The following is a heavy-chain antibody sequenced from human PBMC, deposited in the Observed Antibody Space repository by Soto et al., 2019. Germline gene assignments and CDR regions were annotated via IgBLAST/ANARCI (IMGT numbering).Heavy chain of an antibody. Sequence: QVQLVESGGGVVQPGRSLRLSCAASGFTFSSYGMHWVRQAPGKGLEWVAVIWYDGSNKYYADSVKGRFTISRDNSKNTLYLQMNSLRAEDTAVYYCARDSDNYYGSGSYNPESYYYYGMDVWGQGTTVTVSS. CDR3: ARDSDNYYGSGSYNPESYYYYGMDV. D-gene: IGHD3-10*01. J-gene: IGHJ6*02. CDR2: IWYDGSNK. V-gene: IGHV3-33*01. CDR1: GFTFSSYG.